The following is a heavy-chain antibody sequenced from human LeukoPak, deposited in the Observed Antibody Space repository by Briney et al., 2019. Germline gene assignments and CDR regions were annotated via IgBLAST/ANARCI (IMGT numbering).Heavy chain of an antibody. CDR2: IKKDGSEK. V-gene: IGHV3-7*03. CDR3: ARRWASGWSLSVTYYYGMDV. D-gene: IGHD6-19*01. J-gene: IGHJ6*02. CDR1: GFTFGTHW. Sequence: GGSLRLSCAASGFTFGTHWMTWVRQAPGKGLECVAIIKKDGSEKYHVDSVKGRFTISRDNAKNSLYLQMNSLRAEDTAVYYCARRWASGWSLSVTYYYGMDVWGQGTTVTVSS.